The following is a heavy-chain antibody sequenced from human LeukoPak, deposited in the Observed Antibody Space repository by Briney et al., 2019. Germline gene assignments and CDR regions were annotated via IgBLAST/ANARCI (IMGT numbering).Heavy chain of an antibody. CDR1: GGSISSYY. J-gene: IGHJ4*02. D-gene: IGHD5-18*01. CDR3: ARSTAMVFDY. Sequence: SETLSLTCTVSGGSISSYYWSWIRQPPGKGLEWIGYIYYSGSTNYNPSLKSRVTISVDTSKNQFSPKLSSVTAADTAVYYCARSTAMVFDYWGQGTLVTVSS. CDR2: IYYSGST. V-gene: IGHV4-59*01.